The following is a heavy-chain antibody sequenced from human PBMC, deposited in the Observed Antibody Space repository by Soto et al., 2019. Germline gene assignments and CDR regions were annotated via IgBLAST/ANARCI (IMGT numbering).Heavy chain of an antibody. V-gene: IGHV4-38-2*02. J-gene: IGHJ4*02. CDR3: ARDGWVVPAATLDY. Sequence: PSETLSLTCAVSGYSISSGYYWGWIRQPPGKGLEWIGSIYHSGSTYYNPSLKSRVTISVDTSKNQFSLKLSSVTAADTAVYYCARDGWVVPAATLDYWGQGTLVTVS. D-gene: IGHD2-2*01. CDR2: IYHSGST. CDR1: GYSISSGYY.